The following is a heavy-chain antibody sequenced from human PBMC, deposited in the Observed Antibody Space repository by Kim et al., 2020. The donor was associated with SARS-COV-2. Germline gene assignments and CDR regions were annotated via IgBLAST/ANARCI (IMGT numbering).Heavy chain of an antibody. Sequence: GGSLRLSCVVSGFTVRSNFMSWVRQAPGKGLEWVSVIYSGGSTEYADSVKGRFTISRDNSKDTLYLQMNSLRVGDTAVYYCARDSGKVGAREGSFDYWGQGTLVTVSS. V-gene: IGHV3-53*01. CDR2: IYSGGST. CDR3: ARDSGKVGAREGSFDY. CDR1: GFTVRSNF. J-gene: IGHJ4*02. D-gene: IGHD1-26*01.